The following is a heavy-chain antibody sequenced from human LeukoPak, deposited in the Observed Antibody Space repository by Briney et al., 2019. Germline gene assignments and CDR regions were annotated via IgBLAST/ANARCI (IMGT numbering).Heavy chain of an antibody. V-gene: IGHV3-7*01. Sequence: GGSLRLSCAASRFTFGNYWMTWVRQAPGKGLEWVANIKQDGREKNYVDSVKGRFTISRDNSKNTLYLQMNSLRAEDTAVYYCAREGGSIAAVHYYYYMDVWGKGTTVTVSS. CDR2: IKQDGREK. J-gene: IGHJ6*03. CDR3: AREGGSIAAVHYYYYMDV. D-gene: IGHD6-13*01. CDR1: RFTFGNYW.